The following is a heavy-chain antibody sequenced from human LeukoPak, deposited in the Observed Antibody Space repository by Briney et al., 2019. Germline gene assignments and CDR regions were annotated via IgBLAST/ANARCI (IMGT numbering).Heavy chain of an antibody. Sequence: GGSLRLSCAASGFTFSDYYMSWIRQAPGKGLEWVSHISSRSRYTNYADSVKGRFTISRDNAKNSLYLQMNSLRAEDTAVYYCARGSIAAAGSFEYWGQGALVTVSS. J-gene: IGHJ4*02. CDR2: ISSRSRYT. D-gene: IGHD6-13*01. CDR3: ARGSIAAAGSFEY. CDR1: GFTFSDYY. V-gene: IGHV3-11*03.